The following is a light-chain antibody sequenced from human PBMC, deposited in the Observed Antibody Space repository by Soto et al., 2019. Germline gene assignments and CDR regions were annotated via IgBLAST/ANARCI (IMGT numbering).Light chain of an antibody. CDR3: QQYVTSPPGT. J-gene: IGKJ1*01. Sequence: DIELTQSPCTLSWSAGERATLSCRASQSVSATYLAWYHQTPGQAHRLLIYAASRRATGVPDRFSGSGSGTDFTLTISRLETGDFAVYYCQQYVTSPPGTFGQGTKGDIK. V-gene: IGKV3-20*01. CDR1: QSVSATY. CDR2: AAS.